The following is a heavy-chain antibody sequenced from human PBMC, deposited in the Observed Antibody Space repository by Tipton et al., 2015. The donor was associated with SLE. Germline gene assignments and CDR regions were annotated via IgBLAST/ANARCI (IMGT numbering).Heavy chain of an antibody. D-gene: IGHD6-13*01. CDR1: GGSISSSSFH. CDR3: ARHSSRGDY. V-gene: IGHV4-39*07. Sequence: LRLSCTVSGGSISSSSFHWGWIRQPPGKGLEWIGSIYYSGSTYYSPSLKSRVTISVDTSKNHFSLKLSSVTAADTAVYYCARHSSRGDYWGQGTLVTVSS. J-gene: IGHJ4*02. CDR2: IYYSGST.